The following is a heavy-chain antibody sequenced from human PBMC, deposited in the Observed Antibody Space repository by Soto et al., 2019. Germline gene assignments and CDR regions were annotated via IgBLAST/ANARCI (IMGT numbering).Heavy chain of an antibody. CDR2: IYWDDDK. D-gene: IGHD3-10*01. V-gene: IGHV2-5*02. Sequence: SGPTLVKPTQTLTLTCTFSGFSLSTSGVGVGWIRQPPGKALEWLALIYWDDDKRYSPSLKSRLTITKDTSKNQVVLTMTNMDPVDTATYYCAHSLLWFGEVPRLNWFDPWGQGTLVTVSS. CDR3: AHSLLWFGEVPRLNWFDP. J-gene: IGHJ5*02. CDR1: GFSLSTSGVG.